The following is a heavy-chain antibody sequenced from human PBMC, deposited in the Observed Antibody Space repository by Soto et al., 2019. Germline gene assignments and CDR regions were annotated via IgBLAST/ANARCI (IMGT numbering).Heavy chain of an antibody. CDR1: GGTFSNYA. CDR3: ARELPPAPGSFREDALDI. D-gene: IGHD6-13*01. Sequence: QVQLVQSGAELKKPGSSVKVSCQASGGTFSNYAISWVRQAPGQGLEWMGKIIPIFGTTNYAQNFRGRVTITADEYTTTTXMELSSLRSDDTALYYCARELPPAPGSFREDALDIWGQGTMITVSS. CDR2: IIPIFGTT. V-gene: IGHV1-69*15. J-gene: IGHJ3*02.